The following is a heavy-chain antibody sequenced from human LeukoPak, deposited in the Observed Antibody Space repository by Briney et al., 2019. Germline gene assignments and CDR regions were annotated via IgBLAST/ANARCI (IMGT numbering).Heavy chain of an antibody. Sequence: QPGRSLRLSCAASGXAFSSYDIHWVRQAPGKGLEWMAVMSYDGSIEYYADSVKGRFTISRDNSKNRLYLQMDSLRPEDTAMYHCANWGDYYYALDVWGQGTAVTVS. J-gene: IGHJ6*02. CDR2: MSYDGSIE. CDR3: ANWGDYYYALDV. CDR1: GXAFSSYD. D-gene: IGHD7-27*01. V-gene: IGHV3-30*13.